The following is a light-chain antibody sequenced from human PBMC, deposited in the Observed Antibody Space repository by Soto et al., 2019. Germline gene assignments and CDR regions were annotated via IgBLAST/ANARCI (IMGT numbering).Light chain of an antibody. Sequence: EIVMAQAPGTPSLSPVERATPSCRASQSVSSSQLAWYQQKPGQAPRLLMYGASSRATGIPDRLSGSGSGTDFTLTVSRLEPEDFAVYYCQQYGSSPITFGQGTRLEIK. J-gene: IGKJ5*01. V-gene: IGKV3-20*01. CDR3: QQYGSSPIT. CDR2: GAS. CDR1: QSVSSSQ.